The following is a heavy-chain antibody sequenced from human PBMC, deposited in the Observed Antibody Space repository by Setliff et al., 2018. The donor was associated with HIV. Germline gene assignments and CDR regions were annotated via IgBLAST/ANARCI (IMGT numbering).Heavy chain of an antibody. J-gene: IGHJ3*02. Sequence: RASVKVSCKPSGYSFTNHYMHWVRQAPGQGLEWMGVINPTGGSTRNTQKFQGRVAMTRDTSTSTVYMELSSLRSEDTAVYYCASAGAWQRNALDICGQGTMVTVSS. CDR2: INPTGGST. CDR1: GYSFTNHY. D-gene: IGHD5-12*01. CDR3: ASAGAWQRNALDI. V-gene: IGHV1-46*01.